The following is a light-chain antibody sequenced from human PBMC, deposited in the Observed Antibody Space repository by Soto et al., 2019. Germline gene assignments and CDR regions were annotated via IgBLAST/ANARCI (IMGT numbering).Light chain of an antibody. J-gene: IGKJ4*01. Sequence: EIVLTQSPATLSLSPGERATLTCRASQGVSSYVAWYQQKPGQAPRLLIYDAFNWPIGVPSRFSGSESGTDFTLTISSLQPEDFAVYYCQQRSSWPLTFGGGTTVEIK. CDR1: QGVSSY. CDR2: DAF. CDR3: QQRSSWPLT. V-gene: IGKV3-11*01.